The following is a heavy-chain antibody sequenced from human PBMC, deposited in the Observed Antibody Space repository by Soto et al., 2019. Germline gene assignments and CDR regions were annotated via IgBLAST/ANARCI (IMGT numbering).Heavy chain of an antibody. V-gene: IGHV4-39*02. J-gene: IGHJ4*02. CDR1: GGSISSSVSY. CDR2: LYNSGST. Sequence: PSETLSLTWSVSGGSISSSVSYWGGVRQSPGKGVEGIGSLYNSGSTYTGITYHTPTLKSPVTISVDTSKIHFTLKLTSVTAADTAVYYCVTPRGFSYGYFDYWGQGTLVTVSS. D-gene: IGHD5-18*01. CDR3: VTPRGFSYGYFDY.